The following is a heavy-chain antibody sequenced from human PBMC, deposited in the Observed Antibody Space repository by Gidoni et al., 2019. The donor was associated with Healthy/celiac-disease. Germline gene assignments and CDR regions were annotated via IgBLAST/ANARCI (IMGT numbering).Heavy chain of an antibody. D-gene: IGHD3-10*01. CDR2: INHSGST. Sequence: QVQLQQWGAGLLKPSETLSLTCAVYGGSFSGYYWSWIRQPPGKGLEWIGEINHSGSTNYNPSRKSRVTISVDTSKNQFSLKLSAVTAADTAVYYCARGPTGRALDYWGQGTLVTVSS. CDR3: ARGPTGRALDY. J-gene: IGHJ4*02. V-gene: IGHV4-34*01. CDR1: GGSFSGYY.